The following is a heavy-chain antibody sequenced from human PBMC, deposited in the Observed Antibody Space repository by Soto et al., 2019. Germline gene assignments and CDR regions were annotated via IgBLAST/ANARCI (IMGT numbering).Heavy chain of an antibody. CDR3: ARDYYGSGAPDHYGMDV. CDR1: GYTVTNYG. J-gene: IGHJ6*02. V-gene: IGHV1-18*01. D-gene: IGHD3-10*01. CDR2: ISTSTGNT. Sequence: QVHMVQSGAEVKKPGASVKVSCKASGYTVTNYGISXXXXXXXXXXXWLGWISTSTGNTDYAQKLQGRLTMTTDTSTTTAYMELRSLRSDDTAVYYCARDYYGSGAPDHYGMDVWGQGTTVTVSS.